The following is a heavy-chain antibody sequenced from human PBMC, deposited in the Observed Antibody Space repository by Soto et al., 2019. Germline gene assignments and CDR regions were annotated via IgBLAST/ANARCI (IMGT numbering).Heavy chain of an antibody. CDR3: AREIFKDKDTAMDEQYYYYYGMDV. D-gene: IGHD5-18*01. V-gene: IGHV1-46*01. Sequence: ASVKVSCKASGYTFTSYYMHWVRQAPGQGLEWMGIINPSGGSTSYAQKLQGRVTMTTDTSTSTAYMELRSLRSDDTAVYYCAREIFKDKDTAMDEQYYYYYGMDVWGQGTTVTVSS. CDR2: INPSGGST. CDR1: GYTFTSYY. J-gene: IGHJ6*02.